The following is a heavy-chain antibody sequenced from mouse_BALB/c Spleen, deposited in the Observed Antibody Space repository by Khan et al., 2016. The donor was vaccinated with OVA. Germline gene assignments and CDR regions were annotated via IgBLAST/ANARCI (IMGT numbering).Heavy chain of an antibody. CDR2: INPTSGYT. CDR3: TRDRIDY. Sequence: QVQLQQPGAALAKPGASVKMSRKASGYTFSTYWMHWVKQRPGQDLEWIGYINPTSGYTDYNEKFKDKATLSADKSSSTAYMQLSRLTSEDSAVYYCTRDRIDYWGQGTTLTVSS. CDR1: GYTFSTYW. V-gene: IGHV1-7*01. J-gene: IGHJ2*01.